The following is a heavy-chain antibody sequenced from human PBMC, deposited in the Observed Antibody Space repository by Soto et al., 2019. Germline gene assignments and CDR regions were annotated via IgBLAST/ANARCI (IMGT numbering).Heavy chain of an antibody. D-gene: IGHD3-22*01. CDR2: INPNSGGT. CDR3: ARSAYYYDRSPYSKH. CDR1: GYTFTGDY. Sequence: ASVKVFCKASGYTFTGDYMHWVRQAPGQGLGWMGWINPNSGGTNYGQKFQGRVSMTRDTSLSTAYMALRRLRSDATAVYSCARSAYYYDRSPYSKHWGHGTLVTVSS. J-gene: IGHJ1*01. V-gene: IGHV1-2*02.